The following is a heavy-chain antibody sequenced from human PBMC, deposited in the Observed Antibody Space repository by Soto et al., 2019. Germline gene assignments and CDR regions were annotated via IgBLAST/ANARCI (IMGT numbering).Heavy chain of an antibody. CDR2: ISHGGST. D-gene: IGHD5-18*01. J-gene: IGHJ4*01. CDR1: GYPISNGYH. V-gene: IGHV4-38-2*01. CDR3: TRGVRGYVSY. Sequence: KTSETLSLTCVVSGYPISNGYHWGWIRQPPGKGLEWIGTISHGGSTNYNPSLSSRITISLDTSVNHFSLMLSSLTAADTAIYYCTRGVRGYVSYWGHGTLVTVSS.